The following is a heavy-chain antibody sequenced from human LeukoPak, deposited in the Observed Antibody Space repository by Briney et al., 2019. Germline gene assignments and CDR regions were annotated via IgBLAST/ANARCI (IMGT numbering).Heavy chain of an antibody. CDR1: GGSISSSSYY. Sequence: SETLSLTCTVSGGSISSSSYYWGWIRQPPGKGLEWIGSIYYSGSTNYNPSLKSRVTISVDTSKNQFSLKLSSVTAADTAVYYCARGTYDSSASYYFDYWGQGTLVTVSS. V-gene: IGHV4-39*07. D-gene: IGHD3-22*01. CDR3: ARGTYDSSASYYFDY. CDR2: IYYSGST. J-gene: IGHJ4*02.